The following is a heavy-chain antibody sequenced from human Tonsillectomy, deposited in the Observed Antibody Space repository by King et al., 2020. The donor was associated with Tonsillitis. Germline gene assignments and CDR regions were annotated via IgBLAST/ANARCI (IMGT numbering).Heavy chain of an antibody. CDR3: ARGQVFGY. CDR1: GFTFGSNY. J-gene: IGHJ4*02. Sequence: EVQLVESGGGLVQPGGSLRLSCAASGFTFGSNYMSWVRQAPGKGLEWVSVIYSGGSTYYADSVKGRFTISRDNSKKTLSLQMSSLRAEDTAVYYCARGQVFGYWGQRTLVTVSS. CDR2: IYSGGST. V-gene: IGHV3-66*01.